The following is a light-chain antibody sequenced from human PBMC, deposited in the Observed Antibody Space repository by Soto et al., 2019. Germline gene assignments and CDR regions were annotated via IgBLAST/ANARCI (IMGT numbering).Light chain of an antibody. CDR1: SSDVGGYTY. CDR3: SSYTSSSTPLV. J-gene: IGLJ1*01. CDR2: EVS. V-gene: IGLV2-14*01. Sequence: QSVLTQPASVSGSPGQSITISCTGTSSDVGGYTYVSWYQQRPGKAPKLMIYEVSNRPSGVSKRFSGSKSGNTASLTISGLQAEDEADYYCSSYTSSSTPLVFGTGTKVTVL.